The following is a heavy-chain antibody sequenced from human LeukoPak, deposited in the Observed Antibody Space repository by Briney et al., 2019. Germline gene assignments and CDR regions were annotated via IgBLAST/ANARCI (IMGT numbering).Heavy chain of an antibody. CDR1: GGSFSGYY. CDR3: ARGHGDYYFDY. D-gene: IGHD4-17*01. Sequence: SETLSLTCAVYGGSFSGYYWRWIRQPPGKGLEWIGEINQSGSTNYNPSLKSRVTISVDTSKNQYSLELSSVTAADTAVYYCARGHGDYYFDYWGQGTLVTVSS. V-gene: IGHV4-34*01. CDR2: INQSGST. J-gene: IGHJ4*02.